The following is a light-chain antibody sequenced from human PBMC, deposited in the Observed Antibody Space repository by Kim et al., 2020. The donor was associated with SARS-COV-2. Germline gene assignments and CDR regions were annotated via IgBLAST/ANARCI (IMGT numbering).Light chain of an antibody. CDR3: LQDYNYPRT. J-gene: IGKJ1*01. CDR2: AAS. V-gene: IGKV1-6*01. Sequence: AIQMTQSPSSLSASVGDRVTITCRASQGIRNDLGWYQQKPGKAPKLLIYAASSLQSGVPSRFSGSGSGTDFTLTISSLQPEGFATYYWLQDYNYPRTFGQGTKVDIK. CDR1: QGIRND.